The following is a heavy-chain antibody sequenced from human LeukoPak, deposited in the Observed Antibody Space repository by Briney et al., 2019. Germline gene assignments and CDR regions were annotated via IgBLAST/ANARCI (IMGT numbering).Heavy chain of an antibody. CDR2: IHYTGGT. CDR1: GASISSYY. Sequence: SETLSLTCTVSGASISSYYWSWIRQPPGKGLEWMGYIHYTGGTNYNPSLKSRVIISVDISKNQFSLKLTSVTAADTAVYYCARDFVGAKYYGMDVWGQGTTVTVSS. CDR3: ARDFVGAKYYGMDV. V-gene: IGHV4-59*01. J-gene: IGHJ6*02. D-gene: IGHD1-26*01.